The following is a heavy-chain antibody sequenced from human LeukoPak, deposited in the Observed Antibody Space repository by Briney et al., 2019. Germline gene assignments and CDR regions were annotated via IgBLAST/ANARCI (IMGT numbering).Heavy chain of an antibody. D-gene: IGHD6-19*01. Sequence: SGGSLRLSCAASGFTFSNYAIHWVRQAPGKGLEWVAFIRYDGSNKYYVDSVKGRFTISRDNAKNSLYLQMNSLRAEDTALYYCAGGLVSGWSRPVAFDIWGQGTMVTVSS. CDR1: GFTFSNYA. CDR3: AGGLVSGWSRPVAFDI. J-gene: IGHJ3*02. CDR2: IRYDGSNK. V-gene: IGHV3-30*02.